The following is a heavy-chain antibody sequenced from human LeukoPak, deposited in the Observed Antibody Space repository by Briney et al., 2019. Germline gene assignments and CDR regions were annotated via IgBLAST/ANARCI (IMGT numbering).Heavy chain of an antibody. Sequence: GGSLRLSCAASGFTFSSYAMSWVRQAPGKGLEWVSAISGSGGSTYYADSVKGRFTISRDNSKNTLYLQTNSLRAEDTAVYYCAKDPSNSSGWYDYWGQGTLVTVSS. J-gene: IGHJ4*02. CDR1: GFTFSSYA. V-gene: IGHV3-23*01. D-gene: IGHD6-19*01. CDR3: AKDPSNSSGWYDY. CDR2: ISGSGGST.